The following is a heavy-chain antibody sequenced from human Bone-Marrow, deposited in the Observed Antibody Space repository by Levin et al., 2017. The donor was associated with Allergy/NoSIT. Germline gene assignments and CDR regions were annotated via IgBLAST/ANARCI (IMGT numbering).Heavy chain of an antibody. V-gene: IGHV3-15*01. CDR3: TTARPRLYCSGGNCFYNSDY. Sequence: GGSLRLSCAASGFTFSNAWMSWVRQGPGKGLEWVGRIKSKTDGGTTDYAAPVKGRFTISRDDSKTTLYLQMNSLKIEDTAVYYCTTARPRLYCSGGNCFYNSDYWGQGTLVTVSS. CDR2: IKSKTDGGTT. CDR1: GFTFSNAW. D-gene: IGHD2-15*01. J-gene: IGHJ4*02.